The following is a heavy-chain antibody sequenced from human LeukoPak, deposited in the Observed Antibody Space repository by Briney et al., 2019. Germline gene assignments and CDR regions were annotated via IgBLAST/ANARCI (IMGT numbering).Heavy chain of an antibody. J-gene: IGHJ4*02. CDR1: GFTCSSYP. CDR2: ISDSGGST. V-gene: IGHV3-23*01. CDR3: AKGIRRYPEPSSWSCFDS. Sequence: SGGSLRLSCAASGFTCSSYPRTWVRQAPGKGLEWVSVISDSGGSTYYADSGKGRFTISRDNSQNTVYLQMNSLRVEDTAVYYCAKGIRRYPEPSSWSCFDSWGQGTLVTVS. D-gene: IGHD6-13*01.